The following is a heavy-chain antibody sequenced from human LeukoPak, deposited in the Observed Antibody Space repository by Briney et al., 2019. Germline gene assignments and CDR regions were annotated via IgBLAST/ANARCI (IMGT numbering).Heavy chain of an antibody. V-gene: IGHV4-59*01. CDR1: GGSISPYY. CDR3: ARYDFNKFFDY. Sequence: SETLSLTCTVSGGSISPYYWSWIRQPPGKGQEWIGYIYYSGSTNYNPSLKSRVTMSVDTSKNQFSLKLTSVTAADTAVYYCARYDFNKFFDYWGQGILVTVSS. J-gene: IGHJ4*02. CDR2: IYYSGST. D-gene: IGHD3-3*01.